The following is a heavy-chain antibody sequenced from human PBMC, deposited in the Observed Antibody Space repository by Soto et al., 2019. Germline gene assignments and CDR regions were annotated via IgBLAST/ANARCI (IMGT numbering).Heavy chain of an antibody. CDR2: ISGSGSST. V-gene: IGHV3-23*01. CDR3: AKKAGSYYDFDC. Sequence: GGSLRLSCAASGSTFSSYAMSWVRQAPGKGLEWVSAISGSGSSTYYADSVKGRFTISRDNSKNTLYLQMNSLRAEDTAVYYCAKKAGSYYDFDCWGQGTPVTVSS. J-gene: IGHJ4*02. D-gene: IGHD3-10*01. CDR1: GSTFSSYA.